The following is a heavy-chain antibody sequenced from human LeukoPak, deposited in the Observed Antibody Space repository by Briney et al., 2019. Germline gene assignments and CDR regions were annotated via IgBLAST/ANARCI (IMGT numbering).Heavy chain of an antibody. CDR1: GFTFSSYW. D-gene: IGHD4-17*01. Sequence: GGSLRLSCAASGFTFSSYWMHWVRQAPGKGLVWVSRINSDGSSTSYADSVKGRFTSSRDNAKNTLYLQMNSLRAEDTAVYYCARTHATAIHYDYWGQGTLVTVSS. V-gene: IGHV3-74*01. CDR2: INSDGSST. CDR3: ARTHATAIHYDY. J-gene: IGHJ4*02.